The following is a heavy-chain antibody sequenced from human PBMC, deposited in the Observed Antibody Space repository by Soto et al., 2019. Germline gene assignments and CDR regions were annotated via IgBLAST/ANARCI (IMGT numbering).Heavy chain of an antibody. Sequence: PTRRLTLSISGFSVCIRRMDVGWIRQPPGKALEWLALIYWNDDKRYSPSLKSRLTITKDTSKNQVVLTMTNMDPVDTATYYCAHSVGTFVLRYFDWGYNWFEPWGKGTLVTVSS. V-gene: IGHV2-5*01. CDR2: IYWNDDK. D-gene: IGHD3-9*01. J-gene: IGHJ5*02. CDR1: GFSVCIRRMD. CDR3: AHSVGTFVLRYFDWGYNWFEP.